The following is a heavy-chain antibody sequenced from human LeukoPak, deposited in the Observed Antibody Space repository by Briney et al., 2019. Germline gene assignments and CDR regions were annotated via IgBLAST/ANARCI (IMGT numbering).Heavy chain of an antibody. CDR2: ISYDGSNK. J-gene: IGHJ4*02. CDR1: GFTFSSYA. CDR3: ARGEGYSGSYLY. Sequence: PGGSLSLSYAASGFTFSSYAMHWVRQAPGKGLEWVAVISYDGSNKYYADSVKGRFTISRDNSKNTLYLQMNSLRAEDTAVYYCARGEGYSGSYLYWGQGTLVTVSS. D-gene: IGHD1-26*01. V-gene: IGHV3-30-3*01.